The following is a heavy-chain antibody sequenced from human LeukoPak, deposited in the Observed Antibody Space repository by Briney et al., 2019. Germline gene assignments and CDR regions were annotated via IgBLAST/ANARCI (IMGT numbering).Heavy chain of an antibody. CDR1: GFIFANYA. CDR2: ISGDGGST. D-gene: IGHD6-19*01. Sequence: ASLRLSCAAPGFIFANYAIHWVRQDPGKGLEWVSIISGDGGSTFYADSVRGRFTISRDNTRKSLSLQMSSLRSEDTALYYCARESETSGWYDYWGQGTLVTVSS. V-gene: IGHV3-43*02. CDR3: ARESETSGWYDY. J-gene: IGHJ4*02.